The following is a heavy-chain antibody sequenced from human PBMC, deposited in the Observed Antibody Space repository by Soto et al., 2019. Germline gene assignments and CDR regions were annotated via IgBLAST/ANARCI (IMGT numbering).Heavy chain of an antibody. CDR2: IWYDGSNK. CDR3: ARDGSGGPVAYGMDV. J-gene: IGHJ6*02. D-gene: IGHD3-10*01. Sequence: QVQLVESGGGVVQPGRSLRLSCAASGFTFSSYGMHWVRQAPGKGLEWVAVIWYDGSNKYYADSVKGRFTISRDNSKNTLYLQMNSLRAEDTAVYYCARDGSGGPVAYGMDVWGQGTTVPVSS. CDR1: GFTFSSYG. V-gene: IGHV3-33*01.